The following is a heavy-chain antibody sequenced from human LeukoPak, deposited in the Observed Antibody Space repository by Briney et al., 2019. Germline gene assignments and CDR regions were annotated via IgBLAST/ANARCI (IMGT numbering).Heavy chain of an antibody. J-gene: IGHJ4*02. CDR2: IIPNLGIA. D-gene: IGHD6-13*01. V-gene: IGHV1-69*04. CDR1: GGTFSSCA. Sequence: ASVKVSCKASGGTFSSCAISWVRHPPGQGLELMGRIIPNLGIANYAQKFQGRVTINADKSTSTAYMELSSLRSEDTAVYYCARINIAAGDFDYWGQGTLVTVSS. CDR3: ARINIAAGDFDY.